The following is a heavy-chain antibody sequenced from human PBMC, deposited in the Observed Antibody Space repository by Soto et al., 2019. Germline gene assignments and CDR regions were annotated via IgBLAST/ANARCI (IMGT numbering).Heavy chain of an antibody. V-gene: IGHV4-59*08. D-gene: IGHD3-10*01. CDR3: ARQGFGALRGLVDV. CDR1: GGSISSYH. J-gene: IGHJ6*02. Sequence: QVQLQESGPGLVKPSETLSLSCTVSGGSISSYHWSWIRQTPGKGLEWIGYVHYSWGSNYNPSLRRPVAIQPYTSKSQFSLKLTSVTATATAVYYCARQGFGALRGLVDVWGQGTTVTVSS. CDR2: VHYSWGS.